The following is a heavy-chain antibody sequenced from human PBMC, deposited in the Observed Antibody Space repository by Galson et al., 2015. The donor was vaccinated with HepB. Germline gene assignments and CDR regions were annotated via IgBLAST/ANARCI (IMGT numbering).Heavy chain of an antibody. V-gene: IGHV3-66*01. J-gene: IGHJ5*02. CDR1: GFTVSSNY. D-gene: IGHD3-9*01. CDR2: IYSGGST. CDR3: ARDLGYDILTGYSNWFDP. Sequence: SLRLSCAASGFTVSSNYMSWVRQAPGKGLEWVSVIYSGGSTYYADSVKGRFTISRDNSKNTLYLQMNSLRAEDTAVYYCARDLGYDILTGYSNWFDPWGQGTLVIVSS.